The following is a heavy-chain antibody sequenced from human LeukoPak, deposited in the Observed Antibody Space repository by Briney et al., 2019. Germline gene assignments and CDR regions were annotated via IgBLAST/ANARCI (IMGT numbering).Heavy chain of an antibody. D-gene: IGHD1-1*01. CDR2: ISGFNGNT. Sequence: ASVKVSCKAAGYTFGNYGIKWVRQAPGQGLEWVGWISGFNGNTNYAQNFHDRVTMTTDTSTTTAYMELRSLRSDDTAVYYCARVGPWNYVVYWGQGTLVTVSS. CDR1: GYTFGNYG. V-gene: IGHV1-18*01. J-gene: IGHJ4*02. CDR3: ARVGPWNYVVY.